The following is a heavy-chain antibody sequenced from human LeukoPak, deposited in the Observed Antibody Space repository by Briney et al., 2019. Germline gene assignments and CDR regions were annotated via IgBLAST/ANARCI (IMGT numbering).Heavy chain of an antibody. V-gene: IGHV3-30*04. CDR3: AKDTSGYSYGYDAFDI. J-gene: IGHJ3*02. CDR1: GFTFSGYS. Sequence: GGSLRLSCAASGFTFSGYSMHWVRQAPGKGLEWVAVISYDGSNKYFADSVKGRFTISRDNSKNTPYLLMNSLRTEDTAVYYCAKDTSGYSYGYDAFDIWGQGTMVTVSS. CDR2: ISYDGSNK. D-gene: IGHD5-18*01.